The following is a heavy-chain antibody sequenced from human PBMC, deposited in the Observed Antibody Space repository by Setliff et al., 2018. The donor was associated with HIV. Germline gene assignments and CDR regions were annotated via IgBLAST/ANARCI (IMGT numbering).Heavy chain of an antibody. V-gene: IGHV1-46*01. CDR3: ARSSYDILTMVPGADY. CDR2: IDPSGGST. CDR1: GYTFTNYF. J-gene: IGHJ1*01. D-gene: IGHD3-9*01. Sequence: ASVKVSCKASGYTFTNYFMHWVRQAPGQGLEWMGIIDPSGGSTTYAQKFQGRLTMTRDTSTSTVYMELSSLRSGDTAVYHCARSSYDILTMVPGADYWGQGTLVTVSS.